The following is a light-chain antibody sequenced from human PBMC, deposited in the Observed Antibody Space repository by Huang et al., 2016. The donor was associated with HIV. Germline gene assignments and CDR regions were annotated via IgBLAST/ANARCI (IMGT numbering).Light chain of an antibody. CDR1: QSISSY. J-gene: IGKJ1*01. CDR3: QQSYSTPPWT. Sequence: DIQMTQSPSSLSAFVGDRVTITCRASQSISSYLNWYQQKPGKAPKLLIYAASNLQSGVPSRFSVSGSGTDFTLIITSLQPEDFATYYCQQSYSTPPWTFGQGTKVEIK. CDR2: AAS. V-gene: IGKV1-39*01.